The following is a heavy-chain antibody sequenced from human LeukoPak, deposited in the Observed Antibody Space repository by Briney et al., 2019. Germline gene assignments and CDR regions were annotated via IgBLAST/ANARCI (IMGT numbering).Heavy chain of an antibody. CDR1: GFTFSTYA. D-gene: IGHD5-24*01. CDR2: IWPDGSKK. V-gene: IGHV3-33*01. Sequence: GGSLRLSCAASGFTFSTYAMHWVRQAPGKGLEWVAFIWPDGSKKYYADSVKGRFTISRDNAKNSLYLQMNSLRAEDTAVYYCARDGRDGYIDYWGQGTLVTVSS. J-gene: IGHJ4*02. CDR3: ARDGRDGYIDY.